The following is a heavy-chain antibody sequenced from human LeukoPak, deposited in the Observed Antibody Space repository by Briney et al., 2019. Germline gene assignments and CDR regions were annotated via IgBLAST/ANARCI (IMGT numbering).Heavy chain of an antibody. J-gene: IGHJ4*02. CDR3: ARECYSDSLTYYANCDH. CDR1: GGSLSYHY. V-gene: IGHV4-4*07. D-gene: IGHD2/OR15-2a*01. Sequence: PSETLSLTCTVSGGSLSYHYWHWLRQSAGKGLEWIGRIYSTGSTNYNPSLKSRVTMSVDTSKNQFSLKLNSVTAADTAVYYCARECYSDSLTYYANCDHWCQGTLVTVSS. CDR2: IYSTGST.